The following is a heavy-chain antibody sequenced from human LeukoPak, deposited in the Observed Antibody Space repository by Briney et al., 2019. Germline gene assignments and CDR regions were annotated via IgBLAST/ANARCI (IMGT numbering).Heavy chain of an antibody. D-gene: IGHD2/OR15-2a*01. V-gene: IGHV4-34*01. CDR1: GGSLSGHY. Sequence: PSETLSLTCAVYGGSLSGHYWTWIRQSSGKGLEWIGEIHHSGGTNYNPSLNFRVTISLDTSRNQFSLKLISLTAADTAVYYCARVNRGRIDYWGQGILVILSS. CDR2: IHHSGGT. J-gene: IGHJ4*02. CDR3: ARVNRGRIDY.